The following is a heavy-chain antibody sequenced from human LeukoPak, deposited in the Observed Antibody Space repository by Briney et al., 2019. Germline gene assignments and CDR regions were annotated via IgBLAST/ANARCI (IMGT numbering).Heavy chain of an antibody. CDR2: IYYGGTN. V-gene: IGHV4-39*01. CDR1: GGSISSWTYY. D-gene: IGHD4-23*01. J-gene: IGHJ4*02. CDR3: AYGSNSAADH. Sequence: SETLSLTCTVSGGSISSWTYYWGWIRQPPGRGLEWIGTIYYGGTNYYNPSLKSRVTISVDTSKNQFSLNLNSVTAADTAVYYCAYGSNSAADHWGQGTLVTVSS.